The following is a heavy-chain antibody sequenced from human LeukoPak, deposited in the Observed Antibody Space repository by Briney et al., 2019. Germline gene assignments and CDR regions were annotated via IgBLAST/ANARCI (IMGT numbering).Heavy chain of an antibody. CDR2: INPNSGGT. Sequence: AASAKVSCKASGYTFTGYYMHWVRQAPGQGLEWMGWINPNSGGTNYAQKFQGRVTMTRDTSISTAYMELSRLRSDDTAVYYCARRLAADSSGPWGQGTLVTAPS. D-gene: IGHD3-22*01. V-gene: IGHV1-2*02. J-gene: IGHJ4*02. CDR1: GYTFTGYY. CDR3: ARRLAADSSGP.